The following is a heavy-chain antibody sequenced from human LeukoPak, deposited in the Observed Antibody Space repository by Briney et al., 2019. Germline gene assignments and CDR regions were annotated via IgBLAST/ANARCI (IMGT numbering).Heavy chain of an antibody. D-gene: IGHD2-21*01. J-gene: IGHJ4*02. CDR2: INHSGST. V-gene: IGHV4-39*07. CDR1: GGSISSGDYY. CDR3: AREGAVMNTLDY. Sequence: SETLSLTCTVSGGSISSGDYYWSWIRQPPGKGLEWIGEINHSGSTNYNPSLKSRVTISVDTSKNQFSLKLSSVTAADTAVYYCAREGAVMNTLDYWGQGTLVTVSS.